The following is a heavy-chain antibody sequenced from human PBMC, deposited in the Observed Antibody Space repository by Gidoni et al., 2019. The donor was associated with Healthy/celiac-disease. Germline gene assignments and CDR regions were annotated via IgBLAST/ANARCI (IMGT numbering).Heavy chain of an antibody. CDR3: AAAWGGHRGGYYYYGMDV. CDR2: IVGGSGNT. Sequence: QMQLVQSGPEVKKPGTSVKVSCKASGFTFTSSAMQWVRQARGQRLEWIGWIVGGSGNTNYAQKFQERVTITRDMSTSTAYMELSSLRSEDTSVYYCAAAWGGHRGGYYYYGMDVWGQGTTVTVSS. J-gene: IGHJ6*02. V-gene: IGHV1-58*02. CDR1: GFTFTSSA. D-gene: IGHD7-27*01.